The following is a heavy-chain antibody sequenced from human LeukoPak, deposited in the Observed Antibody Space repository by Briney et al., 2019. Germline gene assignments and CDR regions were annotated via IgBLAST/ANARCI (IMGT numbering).Heavy chain of an antibody. CDR2: INPNSGGT. J-gene: IGHJ4*02. CDR3: ARSDSSGWYSRLFYFDY. V-gene: IGHV1-2*02. Sequence: ASVKVSCKASGYTFTGYYMHWVRQAPGQGIECMGWINPNSGGTNYAQKFQGRVTMTRDTSISTAYMELSRLRSDDTAVYYCARSDSSGWYSRLFYFDYWGQGTLVTVSS. D-gene: IGHD6-19*01. CDR1: GYTFTGYY.